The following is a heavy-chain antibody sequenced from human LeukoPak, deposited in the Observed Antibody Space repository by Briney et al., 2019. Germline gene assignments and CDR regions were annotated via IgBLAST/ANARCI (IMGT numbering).Heavy chain of an antibody. CDR2: IKQDGSEK. D-gene: IGHD6-13*01. V-gene: IGHV3-7*01. J-gene: IGHJ5*02. Sequence: GGSLRLSCAASGFTFSSYWMSWVRQAPGKGLEWVANIKQDGSEKYYVDSVKGRFTISRDNAKNSLYLQMNSLRAEDTAVYYCARDPALLYSSSNNPDPWGQGTLVTVSS. CDR3: ARDPALLYSSSNNPDP. CDR1: GFTFSSYW.